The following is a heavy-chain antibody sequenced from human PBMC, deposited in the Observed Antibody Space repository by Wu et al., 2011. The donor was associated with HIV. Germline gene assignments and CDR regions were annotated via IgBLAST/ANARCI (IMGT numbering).Heavy chain of an antibody. CDR2: ISGYNGDT. J-gene: IGHJ4*02. Sequence: QVQLVQSGAEVKKPGASVKVSCKASGYTFTSYGISWVRQAPGQGLEWMGWISGYNGDTNYVQKLQGRVTMTTDTSTSTAYMELRSLRSDDTAVYYCARDIGGSYFQGSLYFDYWGQGTLVTVSS. V-gene: IGHV1-18*01. CDR3: ARDIGGSYFQGSLYFDY. CDR1: GYTFTSYG. D-gene: IGHD1-26*01.